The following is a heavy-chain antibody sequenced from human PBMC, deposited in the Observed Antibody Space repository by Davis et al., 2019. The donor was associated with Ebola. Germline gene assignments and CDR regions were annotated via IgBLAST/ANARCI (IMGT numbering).Heavy chain of an antibody. CDR3: ARGHTYGRWDDWFDP. CDR1: GYTFTGYY. J-gene: IGHJ5*02. D-gene: IGHD1-26*01. Sequence: ASVKVSCKASGYTFTGYYMHWVRQAPGQGLEWMGRINPNFGGKIYAQKFQDRVTLTIDTSINTAYMELDSLRSDDTAMYYCARGHTYGRWDDWFDPWGQGTLVTVSS. V-gene: IGHV1-2*06. CDR2: INPNFGGK.